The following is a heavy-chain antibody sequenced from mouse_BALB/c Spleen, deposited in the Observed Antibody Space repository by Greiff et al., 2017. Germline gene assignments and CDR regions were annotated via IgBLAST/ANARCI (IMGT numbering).Heavy chain of an antibody. CDR2: IDPANGNT. CDR1: GFNIKDTY. Sequence: EAQLQQSGAELVKPGASVKLSCTASGFNIKDTYMHWVKQRPEQGLEWIGRIDPANGNTKYDPKFQGKATITADTSSNTAYLQLSSLTSEDTAVYYCAGPYGNYDYAMDYWGQGTSVTVSS. J-gene: IGHJ4*01. V-gene: IGHV14-3*02. CDR3: AGPYGNYDYAMDY. D-gene: IGHD2-1*01.